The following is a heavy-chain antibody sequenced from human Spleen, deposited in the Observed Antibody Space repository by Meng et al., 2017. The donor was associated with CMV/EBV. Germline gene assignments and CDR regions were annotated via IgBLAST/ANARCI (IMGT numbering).Heavy chain of an antibody. J-gene: IGHJ6*02. CDR2: ISYDGRTE. Sequence: GESLKISCGASGFTFSRYTMHWVRQAPGKGLEWVAVISYDGRTEYYADSVKGRFTISRDNSKNTLYLQMNSLRVADTAIYYCARNNLAMSYYYYYGMDVWGQGTTVTVSS. D-gene: IGHD1-20*01. CDR1: GFTFSRYT. V-gene: IGHV3-30*04. CDR3: ARNNLAMSYYYYYGMDV.